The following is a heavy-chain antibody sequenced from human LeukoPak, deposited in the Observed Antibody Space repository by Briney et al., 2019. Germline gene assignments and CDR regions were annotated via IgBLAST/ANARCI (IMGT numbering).Heavy chain of an antibody. V-gene: IGHV1-24*01. J-gene: IGHJ4*02. CDR1: GYTLTELS. Sequence: GASVKVSCKVSGYTLTELSMHWVRQAPGKGLEWMGGFDPEDGETIYAQKFQGRVTMTEDTSTDTAYMELSSLRSEDTAVYYCATPGGGCDLRFDYWAREPWSPSPQ. CDR2: FDPEDGET. CDR3: ATPGGGCDLRFDY. D-gene: IGHD5-12*01.